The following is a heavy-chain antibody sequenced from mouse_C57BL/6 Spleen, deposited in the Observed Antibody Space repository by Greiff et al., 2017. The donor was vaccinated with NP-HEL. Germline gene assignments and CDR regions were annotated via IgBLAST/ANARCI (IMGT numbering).Heavy chain of an antibody. CDR1: GYTFTSYG. CDR3: ARRYYGSSYVWYFDV. D-gene: IGHD1-1*01. CDR2: IYPRSGNT. J-gene: IGHJ1*03. V-gene: IGHV1-81*01. Sequence: QVQLQQSGAELARPGASVKLSCKASGYTFTSYGISWVKQRTGQGLEWIGEIYPRSGNTYYNEKFKGKATLTADKSSSTAYMELRSLTSEDSAVYFCARRYYGSSYVWYFDVWGTGTTVTVSS.